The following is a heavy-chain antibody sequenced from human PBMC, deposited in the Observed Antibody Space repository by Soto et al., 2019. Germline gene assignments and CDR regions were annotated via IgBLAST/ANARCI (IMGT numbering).Heavy chain of an antibody. V-gene: IGHV1-69*01. Sequence: QVQLVQSGSEVKKPGSSVKVSCKASGGSFSSNPISWVRQAPGQGLEWMAGIIPIFATVHYAQKFQGRVTITADESTSTAYMELTILRSEDTAVYFCARGGLGYSSAARYYFDYWGQGTLVTVSS. CDR1: GGSFSSNP. CDR3: ARGGLGYSSAARYYFDY. D-gene: IGHD5-18*01. J-gene: IGHJ4*02. CDR2: IIPIFATV.